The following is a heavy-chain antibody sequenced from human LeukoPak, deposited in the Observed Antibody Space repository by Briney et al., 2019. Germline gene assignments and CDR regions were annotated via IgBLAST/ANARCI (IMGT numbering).Heavy chain of an antibody. CDR1: GFTFSSYA. J-gene: IGHJ4*02. CDR2: ISGSGSGT. V-gene: IGHV3-23*01. D-gene: IGHD3-22*01. Sequence: QAGGSLRLSCAASGFTFSSYAMSWVRQAPGKGLEWVSGISGSGSGTYYADSVKGRFAISRDNYKNTLYLQVNSLRAEDTAVYYCAMAYYYDSSGSYYFDYWGQGALVTVSS. CDR3: AMAYYYDSSGSYYFDY.